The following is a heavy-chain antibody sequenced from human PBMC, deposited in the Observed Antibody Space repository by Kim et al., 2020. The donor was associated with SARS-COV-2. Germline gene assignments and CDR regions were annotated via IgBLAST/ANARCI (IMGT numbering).Heavy chain of an antibody. CDR2: ISSSSSYI. J-gene: IGHJ4*02. V-gene: IGHV3-21*01. CDR1: GFTFSSYS. D-gene: IGHD3-16*02. Sequence: GGSLRLSCAASGFTFSSYSMNWVRQAPGKGLEWVSSISSSSSYIYYADSVKGRFTISRDNAKNSLYLQMNSLRAEDTAVYYCARDFSSFESLVSPSFDYWGQGTLVTVSS. CDR3: ARDFSSFESLVSPSFDY.